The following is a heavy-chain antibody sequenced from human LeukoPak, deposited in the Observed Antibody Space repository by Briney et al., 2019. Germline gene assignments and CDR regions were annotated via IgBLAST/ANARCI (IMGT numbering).Heavy chain of an antibody. CDR1: GFTFDDYA. V-gene: IGHV3-43D*03. J-gene: IGHJ4*02. D-gene: IGHD6-19*01. Sequence: PGGSLRLSCAASGFTFDDYAMHWVRQAPGKGLEWVSLISWDGGSTYYADSVKGRFTISRDNSKNSLYLQMNSLRAEDTALYYCAKDWEAGAVAGTAFDYWGQGTLVTVSS. CDR3: AKDWEAGAVAGTAFDY. CDR2: ISWDGGST.